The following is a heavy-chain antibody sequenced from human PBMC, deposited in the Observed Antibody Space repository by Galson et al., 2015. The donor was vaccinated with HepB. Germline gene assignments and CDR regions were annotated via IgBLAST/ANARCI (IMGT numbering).Heavy chain of an antibody. D-gene: IGHD1-26*01. CDR3: ARYRGSGRGDAFDI. CDR1: GYTFTSYA. V-gene: IGHV1-3*01. J-gene: IGHJ3*02. CDR2: INAGNGNT. Sequence: SVKVSCKASGYTFTSYAMHWVRQAPGQRLEWMGWINAGNGNTKYSQKFQGRVTITRDTSASTAYMELSSLRSEDTAVYYCARYRGSGRGDAFDIWGQGTMVTVSS.